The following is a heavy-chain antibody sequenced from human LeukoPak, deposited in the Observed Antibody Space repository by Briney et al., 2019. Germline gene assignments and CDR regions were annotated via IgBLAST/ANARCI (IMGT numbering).Heavy chain of an antibody. CDR3: ARGRNVVATSGYFDY. D-gene: IGHD5-12*01. CDR1: GFTFSSYG. J-gene: IGHJ4*02. Sequence: GGSLRLSCAASGFTFSSYGMHWVRQAPGKGLEWVTTISYEGDNKYYADSLKGRFTISRDNSKNTLYLQMNSLRGEDTAVYFCARGRNVVATSGYFDYWGQGTLVTVSS. V-gene: IGHV3-30*03. CDR2: ISYEGDNK.